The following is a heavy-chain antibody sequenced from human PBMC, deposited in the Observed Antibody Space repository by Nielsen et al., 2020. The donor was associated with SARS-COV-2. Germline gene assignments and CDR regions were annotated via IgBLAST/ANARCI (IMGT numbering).Heavy chain of an antibody. CDR1: GFIFSNYR. CDR2: INSDGSRT. Sequence: GESLKISCAASGFIFSNYRMHWVRQAPGKGLAWVSQINSDGSRTTYADSVKGRFTISRDNTENTLYLHMNSLRADDTAVYYCVRVRDDGYYYDTGPFDHWGQGTLVTVSS. D-gene: IGHD3-22*01. V-gene: IGHV3-74*01. CDR3: VRVRDDGYYYDTGPFDH. J-gene: IGHJ4*02.